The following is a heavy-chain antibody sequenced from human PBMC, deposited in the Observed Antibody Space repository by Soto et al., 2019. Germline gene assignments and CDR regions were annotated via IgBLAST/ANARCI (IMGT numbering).Heavy chain of an antibody. J-gene: IGHJ6*01. CDR1: GFKFSTYG. CDR2: ISYDGNNK. D-gene: IGHD1-26*01. V-gene: IGHV3-30*18. CDR3: AKGLVGYVVGVQAYYFGMDV. Sequence: QVQLVESGGGVVQPGRSLRLSCGASGFKFSTYGMHWVRQAPGKGLEWVAVISYDGNNKDYADSVKGRFTISRDNSKNTSYLQMNSLRGEDTAVYYCAKGLVGYVVGVQAYYFGMDVWGPGTRVAVSS.